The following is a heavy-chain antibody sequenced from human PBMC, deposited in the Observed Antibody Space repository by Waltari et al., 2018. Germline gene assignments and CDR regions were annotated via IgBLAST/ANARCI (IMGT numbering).Heavy chain of an antibody. CDR2: IYHSGST. D-gene: IGHD3-22*01. CDR1: GGPLSSYY. V-gene: IGHV4-59*01. J-gene: IGHJ4*02. CDR3: ARGGWHYFDY. Sequence: QVQLQESGTGLVKPSETLSLTCTVSGGPLSSYYWSWFRQPPGKGLEWIGYIYHSGSTNYNPSLKSRVTISVDTSKNQFSLKLSSVTAADTAVYYCARGGWHYFDYWGQGTLVTVSS.